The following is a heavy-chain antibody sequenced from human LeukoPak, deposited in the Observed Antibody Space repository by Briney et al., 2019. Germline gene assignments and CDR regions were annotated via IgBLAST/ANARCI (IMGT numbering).Heavy chain of an antibody. V-gene: IGHV4-39*01. J-gene: IGHJ4*02. CDR1: GGSIGSSSYY. Sequence: SETLSLTCTVSGGSIGSSSYYWGWIRQPPGKGLEWIGSIYYSGSTYYNPSLKSRVTISVDTSKNQFSLKLSSVTAADTAVYYCANVRFLEWLSPNTFDYWGQGTLVTVSS. CDR2: IYYSGST. CDR3: ANVRFLEWLSPNTFDY. D-gene: IGHD3-3*01.